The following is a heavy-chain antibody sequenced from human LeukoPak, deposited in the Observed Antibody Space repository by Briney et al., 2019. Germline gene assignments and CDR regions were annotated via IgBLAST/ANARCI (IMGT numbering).Heavy chain of an antibody. Sequence: ASVKVSCKASGYTFISYYMHWVRQAPGQGLEWMGWINPNSGGTNYAQKFQGWVTMTRDTSISTAYMELSRLRSDDTAVYYCARDLGYYYDSSGYTGYYYYGMDVWGQGTTVTVSS. V-gene: IGHV1-2*04. CDR3: ARDLGYYYDSSGYTGYYYYGMDV. CDR1: GYTFISYY. J-gene: IGHJ6*02. D-gene: IGHD3-22*01. CDR2: INPNSGGT.